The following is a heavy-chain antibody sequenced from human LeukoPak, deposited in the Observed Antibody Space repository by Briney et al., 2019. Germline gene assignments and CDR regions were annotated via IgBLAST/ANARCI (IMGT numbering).Heavy chain of an antibody. CDR3: ARDSYYSSGRSYYYYGMDV. CDR1: GYTFTGYY. CDR2: INPNSGGT. V-gene: IGHV1-2*04. D-gene: IGHD6-19*01. J-gene: IGHJ6*02. Sequence: ASVKVSCKASGYTFTGYYMHWVRQAPGQGLEWMGWINPNSGGTNYAQKLQGWVTMTRDTSISTAYMELSRLRSDDTAVYYCARDSYYSSGRSYYYYGMDVWGQGTTVTVSS.